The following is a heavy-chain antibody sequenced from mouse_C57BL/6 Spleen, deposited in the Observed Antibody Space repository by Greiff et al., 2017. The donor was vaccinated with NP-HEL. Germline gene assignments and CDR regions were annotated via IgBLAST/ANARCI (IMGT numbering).Heavy chain of an antibody. V-gene: IGHV1-15*01. Sequence: VQLQQSGAELVRPGASVTLSCKASGYTFTDYEMHWVKQTPVHGLEWIGAIDPETGGTAYNQKFKGKARLTADKSSSTAYMELRSLTSEDSAVYYCTQGDYDDYAMDYWGQGTSVTVSS. CDR3: TQGDYDDYAMDY. CDR1: GYTFTDYE. D-gene: IGHD2-4*01. J-gene: IGHJ4*01. CDR2: IDPETGGT.